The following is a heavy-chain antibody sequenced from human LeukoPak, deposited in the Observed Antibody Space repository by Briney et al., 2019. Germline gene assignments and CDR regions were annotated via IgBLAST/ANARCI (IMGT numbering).Heavy chain of an antibody. J-gene: IGHJ4*02. CDR3: ARETGVFFPNSGKYFDY. CDR2: ISYDGSNK. V-gene: IGHV3-30-3*01. Sequence: GGSLRLSCAASGFTFSSYAMHWVRQAPGKGLEWVAVISYDGSNKYYADSVKGRFTISRDNSKNTLYLQMNSLRAEDTAMYYCARETGVFFPNSGKYFDYWGQGTLVTVSS. CDR1: GFTFSSYA. D-gene: IGHD3-10*01.